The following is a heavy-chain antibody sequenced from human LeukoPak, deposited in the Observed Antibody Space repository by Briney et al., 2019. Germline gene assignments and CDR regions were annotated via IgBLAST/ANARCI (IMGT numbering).Heavy chain of an antibody. Sequence: TGGSLRLSCAASGFTFSSYSMNWVRQAPGKGLEWVSYISSSSSTIYYADSVKGRFTISRDNAKSSLYLQMNSLRAEDTAVYCCARGAAARYFDYWGQGTLVTVSS. CDR2: ISSSSSTI. CDR3: ARGAAARYFDY. V-gene: IGHV3-48*04. D-gene: IGHD2-2*01. J-gene: IGHJ4*02. CDR1: GFTFSSYS.